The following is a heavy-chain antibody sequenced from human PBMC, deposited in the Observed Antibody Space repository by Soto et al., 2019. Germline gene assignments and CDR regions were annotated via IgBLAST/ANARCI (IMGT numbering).Heavy chain of an antibody. CDR3: ARAWGGVPDY. J-gene: IGHJ4*02. CDR2: IYHSVST. CDR1: GGSFSGYY. V-gene: IGHV4-34*01. Sequence: QVQLQQWGAGLLKPSETLSLTYAVYGGSFSGYYWSWIRQPPGKGLEWIGEIYHSVSTSYNPSLKSRVTISVDTSKNQFSLKLSSVTAADTAVYYCARAWGGVPDYWGQGTLVTVSS. D-gene: IGHD3-16*01.